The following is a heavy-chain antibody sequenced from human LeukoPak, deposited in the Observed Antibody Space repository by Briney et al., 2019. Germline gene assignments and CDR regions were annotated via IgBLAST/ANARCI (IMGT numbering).Heavy chain of an antibody. CDR2: IWYDGRTK. J-gene: IGHJ4*02. D-gene: IGHD6-19*01. V-gene: IGHV3-33*01. Sequence: GGSLRLSCEVSGFIFSNYGMHWVRQAPGKGLEWVALIWYDGRTKFHADSVRGRFTISRDSSANTLYLQMSSLRVEDTAVYYCAREWGRIAVAGGLGYWGQGALVTVSS. CDR1: GFIFSNYG. CDR3: AREWGRIAVAGGLGY.